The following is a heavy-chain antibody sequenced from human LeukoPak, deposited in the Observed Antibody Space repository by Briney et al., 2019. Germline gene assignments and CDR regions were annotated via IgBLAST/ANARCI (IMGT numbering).Heavy chain of an antibody. CDR1: GGSISSGSYY. D-gene: IGHD6-19*01. CDR3: AGGQVAGKSLAFDY. J-gene: IGHJ4*02. Sequence: SETLSLTCTVSGGSISSGSYYWSWIRQPAGKGLEWIGRIYTSGSTNYNPSLKSRVTISVDTSKNQFSLKLSSVTAADTAVYYCAGGQVAGKSLAFDYWGQGTLVTVSS. V-gene: IGHV4-61*02. CDR2: IYTSGST.